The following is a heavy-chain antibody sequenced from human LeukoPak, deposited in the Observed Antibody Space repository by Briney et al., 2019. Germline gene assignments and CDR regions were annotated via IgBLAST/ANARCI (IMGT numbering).Heavy chain of an antibody. D-gene: IGHD3-3*01. V-gene: IGHV4-34*01. CDR1: ATSYIVYY. J-gene: IGHJ5*02. Sequence: SHTLSLTCPFKATSYIVYYWRWIRHPPRRAPDSTGEIHHSGSTNYNPSLKSRVTISVDTSKNQFSLKLSSVTAADTAVYYCARVTARWRFGVVMGWLDPWGQGTLVTVSS. CDR2: IHHSGST. CDR3: ARVTARWRFGVVMGWLDP.